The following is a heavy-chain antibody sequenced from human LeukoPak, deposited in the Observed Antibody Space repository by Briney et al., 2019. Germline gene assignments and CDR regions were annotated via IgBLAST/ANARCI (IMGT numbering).Heavy chain of an antibody. J-gene: IGHJ6*03. CDR3: ARVGPHCSSTSCSLTYYYYMDV. V-gene: IGHV3-7*04. CDR1: GFTFSSDW. CDR2: IKQDGREK. Sequence: PGGSVRLFCAASGFTFSSDWMRWVRQAPGEGREWVANIKQDGREKYYVDSVKGRFTISRDNAKHSLYLQMNSLRAEDTAVYYCARVGPHCSSTSCSLTYYYYMDVWGKGTTVTVSS. D-gene: IGHD2-2*01.